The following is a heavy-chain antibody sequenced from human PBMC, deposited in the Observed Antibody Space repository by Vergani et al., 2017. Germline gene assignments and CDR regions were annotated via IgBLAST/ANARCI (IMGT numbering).Heavy chain of an antibody. D-gene: IGHD6-25*01. CDR2: ICHTEDT. J-gene: IGHJ6*03. Sequence: QVQLQESGPGLVKPPGTLSLTCAVSGDSISSNNCWTWVRQPPGKGLEWIGEICHTEDTKYSPSLKSRVTVSRDTAKNQFSLNLMSVTAADTAVYYCARVDTQVPATSHFYYMDVWGKGTTVVVSS. V-gene: IGHV4-4*03. CDR1: GDSISSNNC. CDR3: ARVDTQVPATSHFYYMDV.